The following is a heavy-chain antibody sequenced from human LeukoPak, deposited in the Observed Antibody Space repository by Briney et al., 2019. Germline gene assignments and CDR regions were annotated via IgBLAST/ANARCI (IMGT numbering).Heavy chain of an antibody. CDR3: AREGVVSDYYFDY. CDR1: GFTFSSYT. D-gene: IGHD2-15*01. V-gene: IGHV3-21*06. CDR2: ISSSSSYI. J-gene: IGHJ4*02. Sequence: GGSLRLSCAASGFTFSSYTMNWVRQAPGKGLEWVSSISSSSSYIYYADSVKGRFTISRDNAKNSLYLQMNSLRAEDTAVYYCAREGVVSDYYFDYWGQGTLVTVSS.